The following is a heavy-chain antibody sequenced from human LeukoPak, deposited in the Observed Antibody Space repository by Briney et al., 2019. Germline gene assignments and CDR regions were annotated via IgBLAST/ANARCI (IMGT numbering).Heavy chain of an antibody. J-gene: IGHJ4*02. Sequence: QTGGSLRLSCVVSGFTFNNYAMSWVRQAPGKGLEWVSSISIRGVNPTYADSVKGRFTTSRDNSKNTLYLQMNGLRADDTAIYYCARGQIPSGELLRFDCWGQGILVTVSS. CDR2: ISIRGVNP. D-gene: IGHD1-26*01. V-gene: IGHV3-23*01. CDR3: ARGQIPSGELLRFDC. CDR1: GFTFNNYA.